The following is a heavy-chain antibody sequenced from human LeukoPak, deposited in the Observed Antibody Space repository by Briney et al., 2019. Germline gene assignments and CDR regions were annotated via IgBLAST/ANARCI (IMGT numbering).Heavy chain of an antibody. V-gene: IGHV5-10-1*01. Sequence: GESLKISCKGSGYSFTSYWISWVRQMPGKGLEWMGRIDPSDSYTNYSPSFQGHVTISADKSISTAYLQWSSLKASDTAMYYCAXHLAVVAAEFDYWGQGTLVTVSS. CDR1: GYSFTSYW. CDR3: AXHLAVVAAEFDY. D-gene: IGHD2-15*01. CDR2: IDPSDSYT. J-gene: IGHJ4*02.